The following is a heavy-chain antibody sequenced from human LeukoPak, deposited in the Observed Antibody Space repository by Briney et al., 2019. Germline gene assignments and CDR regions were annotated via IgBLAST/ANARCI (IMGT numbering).Heavy chain of an antibody. V-gene: IGHV3-23*01. CDR3: AKDDAWLRFGE. D-gene: IGHD3-10*01. Sequence: PGGSLRLSCAASGFTFSTYTINWVRQAPGKGLEWVSGISPSGDITYYADSVKGRFTISRDNSKNMVYLQVISLTAEDTAVYYCAKDDAWLRFGEWSQGTLVTVSA. J-gene: IGHJ4*02. CDR2: ISPSGDIT. CDR1: GFTFSTYT.